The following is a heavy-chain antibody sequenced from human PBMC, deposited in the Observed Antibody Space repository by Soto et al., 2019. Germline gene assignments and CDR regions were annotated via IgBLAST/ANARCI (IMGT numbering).Heavy chain of an antibody. J-gene: IGHJ5*02. Sequence: ASVKVSCKASVYTITSYCISWVQHAPGQWLEWMGWISAYNGNTNYAQKPQGRVTMTTDTSTSTPHMNLRTLRPDDTAVYYCARGPPITIFGVVIQINWFDPWGQGTLVTVSS. D-gene: IGHD3-3*01. CDR3: ARGPPITIFGVVIQINWFDP. CDR1: VYTITSYC. CDR2: ISAYNGNT. V-gene: IGHV1-18*01.